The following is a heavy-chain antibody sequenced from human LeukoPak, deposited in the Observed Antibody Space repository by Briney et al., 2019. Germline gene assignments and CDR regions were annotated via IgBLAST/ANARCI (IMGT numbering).Heavy chain of an antibody. Sequence: PSETLSLTCAVSGVAISRGGYAWNWIRQPPGKGLEWIAYIYHSGTTYYNPSLKNRATISVDTSKNQFSLKLSSVTAADTAVYYCVRGRYSSGWFKDKNWFDPWGQGIPVTVSS. D-gene: IGHD6-19*01. CDR3: VRGRYSSGWFKDKNWFDP. J-gene: IGHJ5*02. CDR1: GVAISRGGYA. V-gene: IGHV4-30-4*07. CDR2: IYHSGTT.